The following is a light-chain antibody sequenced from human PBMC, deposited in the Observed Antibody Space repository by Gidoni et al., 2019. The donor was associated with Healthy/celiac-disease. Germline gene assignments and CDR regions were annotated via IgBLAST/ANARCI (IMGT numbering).Light chain of an antibody. Sequence: AIQLTQSPSSLSASVGDRVTITCRASQGISSALAWYQQKPGKAPKLLIYDASSLESGVPSRFSGSGSGTDFTLTISSMQPEDFATYYCQQFNSYPITFGQGTRLEIK. J-gene: IGKJ5*01. CDR1: QGISSA. CDR2: DAS. V-gene: IGKV1-13*02. CDR3: QQFNSYPIT.